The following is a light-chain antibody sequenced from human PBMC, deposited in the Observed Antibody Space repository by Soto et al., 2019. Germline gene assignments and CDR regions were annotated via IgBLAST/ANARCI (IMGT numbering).Light chain of an antibody. CDR2: DAS. Sequence: DVQVTQSPSTLSASVGDSVTITCRTSQIISGWLAWYQQKPGKAPKVLIYDASKMEVGFPSRFSGSVSGTDFTLTINSLQPDDFATYYCQQYNDYPYTFGQGTKLQIK. V-gene: IGKV1-5*01. J-gene: IGKJ2*01. CDR3: QQYNDYPYT. CDR1: QIISGW.